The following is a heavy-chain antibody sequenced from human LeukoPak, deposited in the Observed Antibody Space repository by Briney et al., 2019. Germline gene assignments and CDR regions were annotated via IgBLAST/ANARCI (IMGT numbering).Heavy chain of an antibody. CDR2: ISPYNGNR. Sequence: GASVKVSCKSSGYTFSSYGIAWVRQAPGQGLEWMGWISPYNGNRNYAQKLQGRVTMTTDTSTSTVHMELRSLRSDDTAVYYCARAYASGSNLEYYFYGMDVWGQGTTVTVSS. J-gene: IGHJ6*02. CDR1: GYTFSSYG. CDR3: ARAYASGSNLEYYFYGMDV. V-gene: IGHV1-18*01. D-gene: IGHD3-10*01.